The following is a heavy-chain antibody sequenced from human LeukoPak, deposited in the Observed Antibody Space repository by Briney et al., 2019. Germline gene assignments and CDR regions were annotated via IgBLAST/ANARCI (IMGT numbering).Heavy chain of an antibody. Sequence: GASLRLSCAASGFTFSSYAMSWVRQAPGKGLEWVSAISGSGGSTYYADSVKGRFTISRDNSKNTLYLQMNRLRAEDTAVYYCAKPPIAVASYFDYWGQGTLVTVSS. CDR2: ISGSGGST. D-gene: IGHD6-19*01. V-gene: IGHV3-23*01. J-gene: IGHJ4*02. CDR1: GFTFSSYA. CDR3: AKPPIAVASYFDY.